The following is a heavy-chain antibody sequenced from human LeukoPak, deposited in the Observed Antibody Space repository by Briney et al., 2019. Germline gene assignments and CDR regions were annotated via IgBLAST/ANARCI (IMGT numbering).Heavy chain of an antibody. Sequence: GGSLRLSCAASGFTFSSYAMSWVRQAPGKGLEWVSAISGSGGSTYYADSVKGRFTISRDNSKNTPYLQMNSLRAEDTAVYYCAKDKRGYSYGFIVDYWGQGTLVTVYS. V-gene: IGHV3-23*01. CDR2: ISGSGGST. J-gene: IGHJ4*02. CDR3: AKDKRGYSYGFIVDY. D-gene: IGHD5-18*01. CDR1: GFTFSSYA.